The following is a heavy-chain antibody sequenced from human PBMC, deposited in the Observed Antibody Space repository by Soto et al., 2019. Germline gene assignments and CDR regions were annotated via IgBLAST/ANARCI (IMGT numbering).Heavy chain of an antibody. CDR3: ARRRASDYGGNHHPYYFEL. V-gene: IGHV4-39*01. CDR1: FASIITDNYV. CDR2: ISYSGRT. Sequence: SETLSLTSTVSFASIITDNYVWFCIRESPRMGRELIGSISYSGRTYDNPSLQSRVTISIDASKNQFSLKLTSVTTEDTAVYYCARRRASDYGGNHHPYYFELWRQGALVTVS. D-gene: IGHD4-17*01. J-gene: IGHJ4*02.